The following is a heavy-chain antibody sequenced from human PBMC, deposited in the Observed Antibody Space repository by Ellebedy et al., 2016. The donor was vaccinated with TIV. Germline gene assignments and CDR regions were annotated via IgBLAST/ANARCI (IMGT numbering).Heavy chain of an antibody. J-gene: IGHJ4*02. V-gene: IGHV4-34*01. CDR2: INHSGST. CDR3: ASRDSSGWRLKYYFDY. D-gene: IGHD6-19*01. Sequence: MPSETLSLTCAVYGGSFSGYYWSWIRQPPGKGLEWIGEINHSGSTNYNPSLKSRVTISVDTSKNQFSLKLSSVTAADTAVYYCASRDSSGWRLKYYFDYWGQGTLVTVSS. CDR1: GGSFSGYY.